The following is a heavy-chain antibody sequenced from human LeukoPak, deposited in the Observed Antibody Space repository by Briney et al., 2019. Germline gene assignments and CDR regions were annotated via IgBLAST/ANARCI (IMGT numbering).Heavy chain of an antibody. V-gene: IGHV5-10-1*01. CDR2: IDPSDSYT. Sequence: GESLKISCKGSGYSFTSYWISWVRQMPGKGLEWMGRIDPSDSYTNYSPSFQGHVTISADKSISTAYLQWSSLKASDTAMYYCARPPSDWNDDLQRWEYYYGMDVWGKGTTVTVSS. CDR3: ARPPSDWNDDLQRWEYYYGMDV. CDR1: GYSFTSYW. J-gene: IGHJ6*04. D-gene: IGHD1-1*01.